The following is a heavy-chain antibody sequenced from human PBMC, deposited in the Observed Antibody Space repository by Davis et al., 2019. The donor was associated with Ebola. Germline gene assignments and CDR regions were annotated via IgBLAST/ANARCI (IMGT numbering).Heavy chain of an antibody. J-gene: IGHJ2*01. D-gene: IGHD4-17*01. CDR3: AGWGDYEYFDL. CDR1: GGSISSSSYY. Sequence: PSETLSLTCTVSGGSISSSSYYWGWIRQPPGKGLEWIGSIYYSGSTYYNPSLKSRVTISVDTSKNQFSLKLSSVTAADTAVYYCAGWGDYEYFDLWGRGTLVTVSS. CDR2: IYYSGST. V-gene: IGHV4-39*07.